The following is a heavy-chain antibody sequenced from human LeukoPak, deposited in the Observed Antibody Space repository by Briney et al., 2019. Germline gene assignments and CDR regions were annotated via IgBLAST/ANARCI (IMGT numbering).Heavy chain of an antibody. J-gene: IGHJ5*02. V-gene: IGHV5-51*01. Sequence: GESLKISCKGSGYSFTSYWIGWVRQMPGKGLEWMGIIYPGDSDTRYSPSFQGQVTISADKSISTAYLQWSSLKASDTTMYYCARLGYSGYDYRNNWFDPWGQGTLVTVSS. CDR2: IYPGDSDT. CDR1: GYSFTSYW. D-gene: IGHD5-12*01. CDR3: ARLGYSGYDYRNNWFDP.